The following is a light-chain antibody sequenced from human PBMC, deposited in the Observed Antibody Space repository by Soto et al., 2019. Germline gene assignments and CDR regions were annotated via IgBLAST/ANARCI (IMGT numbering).Light chain of an antibody. J-gene: IGLJ1*01. CDR3: ISHAGTSNV. CDR1: SSDVGATDY. CDR2: EVN. V-gene: IGLV2-8*01. Sequence: QSVLTQPPSASGSLGQSVAISCTGTSSDVGATDYVSWYQHHSGKAPKLLLYEVNKRPSGVPDRFSGSKSGNTASLTVSVLQADEEADYYCISHAGTSNVLGTGTKLTVL.